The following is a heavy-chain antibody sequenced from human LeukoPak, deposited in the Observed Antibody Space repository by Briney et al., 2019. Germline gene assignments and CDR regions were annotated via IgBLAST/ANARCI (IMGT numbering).Heavy chain of an antibody. D-gene: IGHD3-22*01. CDR1: GYTFTSYD. Sequence: ASVKVSCKASGYTFTSYDINWVRQATGQGLEWMGWMNPNSGNTGYAQKFQGRVTITRNTSISTAYMELSSLRSEDTAVYYCARGRGSSGYYSYYFDYWGQGTLLTVSS. CDR2: MNPNSGNT. V-gene: IGHV1-8*03. CDR3: ARGRGSSGYYSYYFDY. J-gene: IGHJ4*02.